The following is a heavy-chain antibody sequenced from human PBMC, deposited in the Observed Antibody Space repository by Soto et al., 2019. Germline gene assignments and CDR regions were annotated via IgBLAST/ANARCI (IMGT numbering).Heavy chain of an antibody. CDR1: GFTFSSYS. D-gene: IGHD1-7*01. J-gene: IGHJ4*02. V-gene: IGHV3-48*04. Sequence: GGSLRLSCAASGFTFSSYSMNWVRQAPGRGLEWVSYISSSSSTIYYADSVKGRFTISRDNAKNSLYLQMISLRAEDTAVYFCVRDWNWNYLLWGQGALVTVSS. CDR2: ISSSSSTI. CDR3: VRDWNWNYLL.